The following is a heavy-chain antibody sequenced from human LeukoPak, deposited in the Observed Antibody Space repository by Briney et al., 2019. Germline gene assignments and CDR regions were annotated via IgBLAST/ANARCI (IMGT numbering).Heavy chain of an antibody. D-gene: IGHD6-13*01. CDR2: IIPIFGTA. V-gene: IGHV1-69*05. Sequence: PGSSVKVSCKASGGTFSSYAISWVRQAPGQGLEWMGGIIPIFGTANYAQRFQGRVTITTDESTSTAYMELSSQRSEDTAVYYCARGREAAAGPLDYWGQGTLVTVSS. CDR3: ARGREAAAGPLDY. CDR1: GGTFSSYA. J-gene: IGHJ4*02.